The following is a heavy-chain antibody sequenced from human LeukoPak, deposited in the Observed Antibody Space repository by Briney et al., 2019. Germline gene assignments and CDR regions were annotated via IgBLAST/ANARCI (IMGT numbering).Heavy chain of an antibody. CDR1: GGSISSSSYY. CDR2: IYYSGIT. V-gene: IGHV4-39*02. J-gene: IGHJ5*02. Sequence: PSETLSLXCTVSGGSISSSSYYWGWIRQPPGKGLEWIGSIYYSGITYYNPSLKSRVTISIDTSKNHFSLKLTSVTAADTAVYYCAREPVTYSNSARHNWFDPWGQGTLVTVSS. CDR3: AREPVTYSNSARHNWFDP. D-gene: IGHD6-6*01.